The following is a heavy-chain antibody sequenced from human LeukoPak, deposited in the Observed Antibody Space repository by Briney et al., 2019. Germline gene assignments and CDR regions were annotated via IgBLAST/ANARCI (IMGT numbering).Heavy chain of an antibody. J-gene: IGHJ2*01. CDR1: GGSISSGASD. V-gene: IGHV4-31*03. Sequence: SETLSLTCTVSGGSISSGASDWGWVRQHPKRGLEWVGYINHSGSTYYNPSLGSRVTMSVDTSKNQFSLKLSSVTAADSAVYYCARAARQGFTMIVVPFFYFDLWGRGTLVTVSS. CDR2: INHSGST. D-gene: IGHD3-22*01. CDR3: ARAARQGFTMIVVPFFYFDL.